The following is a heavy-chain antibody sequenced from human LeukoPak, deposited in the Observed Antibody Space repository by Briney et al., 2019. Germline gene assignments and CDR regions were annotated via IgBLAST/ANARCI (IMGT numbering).Heavy chain of an antibody. J-gene: IGHJ4*02. CDR1: GGTFITYA. CDR2: IIPIFGTT. D-gene: IGHD6-13*01. V-gene: IGHV1-69*01. CDR3: AAAGTFEYFDY. Sequence: SVKVSCKASGGTFITYAISWVRQAPGQGLEWMGGIIPIFGTTNFAQKFQGRVTITADESTSTAYMELSSLRSDDTAVYYCAAAGTFEYFDYWGQGTLVTVSS.